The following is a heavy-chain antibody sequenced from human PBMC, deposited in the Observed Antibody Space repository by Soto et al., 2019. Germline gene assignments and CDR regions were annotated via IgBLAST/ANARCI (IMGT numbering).Heavy chain of an antibody. J-gene: IGHJ4*02. CDR1: GFTSSRYW. D-gene: IGHD3-10*01. CDR2: IKEDGSEK. CDR3: AKDGRGHTYYYGSGSYWFDY. Sequence: GGSLRLSCAVSGFTSSRYWMSWVRQAPGKGLEWVANIKEDGSEKYYVDSVKGRFTISRDNSKNTLYLQMNSLRAEDTAVYYCAKDGRGHTYYYGSGSYWFDYWGQGTLVTVSS. V-gene: IGHV3-7*01.